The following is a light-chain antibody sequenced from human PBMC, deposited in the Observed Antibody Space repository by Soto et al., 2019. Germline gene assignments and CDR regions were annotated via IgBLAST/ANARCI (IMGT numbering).Light chain of an antibody. Sequence: DIQVTQTPSSLSASVGDRVTITCRASQSISSYLNWYQQKPGKAPKILIYGASSLQSGVPSRFSGSGSGTDFSLTISSLQPEDFATYYCQQTYNTPPTFGQGTKVDI. V-gene: IGKV1-39*01. J-gene: IGKJ1*01. CDR1: QSISSY. CDR3: QQTYNTPPT. CDR2: GAS.